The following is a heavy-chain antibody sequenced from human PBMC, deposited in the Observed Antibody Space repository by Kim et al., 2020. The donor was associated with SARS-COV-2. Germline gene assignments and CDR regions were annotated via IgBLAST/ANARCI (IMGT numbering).Heavy chain of an antibody. D-gene: IGHD5-18*01. Sequence: DSVKGRFTISRDNAKNSLYLQMNSLRDEDTAVYYCAVDTAMVTGNWYFDLWGRGTLVTVSS. CDR3: AVDTAMVTGNWYFDL. J-gene: IGHJ2*01. V-gene: IGHV3-48*02.